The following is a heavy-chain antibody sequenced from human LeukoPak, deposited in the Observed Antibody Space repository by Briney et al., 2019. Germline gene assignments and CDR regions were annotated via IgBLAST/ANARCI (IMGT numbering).Heavy chain of an antibody. CDR1: GFTFSSYG. Sequence: PGRSLRLSCAASGFTFSSYGMHWVRQAPGKGLEWVAVIWYDGSNKYYADSVKGRFTISRDNSKNTLYLQMNSLRAEDTAVYYCAREHHSSSWYFAYWGQGTLVTVSS. CDR3: AREHHSSSWYFAY. J-gene: IGHJ4*02. D-gene: IGHD6-13*01. V-gene: IGHV3-33*01. CDR2: IWYDGSNK.